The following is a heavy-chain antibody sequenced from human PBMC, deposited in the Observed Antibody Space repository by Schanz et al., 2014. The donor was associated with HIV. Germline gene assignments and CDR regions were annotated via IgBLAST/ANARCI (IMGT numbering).Heavy chain of an antibody. D-gene: IGHD1-26*01. J-gene: IGHJ4*02. V-gene: IGHV3-23*04. CDR1: GFTFSNYA. CDR3: AKGRYMGATLVQFDY. Sequence: VQLVESGGGLVQPGASLRLSCAGSGFTFSNYAMHWVRQAPGKGLEWVSTISSSGGSAYSADSVKGRFTISRDNSKNTLFLQMNSVKVDDTAVYFCAKGRYMGATLVQFDYWGQGTLVTVSS. CDR2: ISSSGGSA.